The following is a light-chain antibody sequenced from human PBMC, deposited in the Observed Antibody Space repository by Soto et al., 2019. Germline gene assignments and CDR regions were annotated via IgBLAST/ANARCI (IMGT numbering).Light chain of an antibody. CDR1: QGISSY. V-gene: IGKV1-9*01. J-gene: IGKJ4*01. CDR2: KAS. Sequence: IQLTQSPSSLSASVGDRVTITCRASQGISSYLAWYQQKPGKAPNLLIYKASTLQTGVPSRFSGSGSGTDFTLTITNLQPEDFATYYCHQASSFPLSFGGGTKVEIK. CDR3: HQASSFPLS.